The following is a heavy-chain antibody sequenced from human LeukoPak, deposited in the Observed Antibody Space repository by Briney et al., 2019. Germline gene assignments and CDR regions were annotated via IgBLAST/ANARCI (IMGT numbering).Heavy chain of an antibody. CDR3: AKDTDILTGYYVY. Sequence: QAGGSLRLSCAASGFTFSSYWMSWVRQAPGKGLEWVANIKQDGSEKHYVDSVKGRFTISRDNAKNSLYLQMNSLRAEDTSVYYCAKDTDILTGYYVYWGQGTLVTVSS. J-gene: IGHJ4*02. CDR1: GFTFSSYW. V-gene: IGHV3-7*03. CDR2: IKQDGSEK. D-gene: IGHD3-9*01.